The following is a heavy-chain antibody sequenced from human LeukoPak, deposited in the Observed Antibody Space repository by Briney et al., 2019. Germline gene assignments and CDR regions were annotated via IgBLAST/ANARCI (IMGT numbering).Heavy chain of an antibody. J-gene: IGHJ4*02. V-gene: IGHV4-34*01. Sequence: SETLSLTCFVSGGSLSDYSWSWFRQSPGKGLEWIGELNHRGRTDYNPSLTSRVTTSIDTSKNHFALTLTSLTAADTAVYYCARPKSGSYSSFDYWGQGSLVTVSS. D-gene: IGHD1-26*01. CDR3: ARPKSGSYSSFDY. CDR2: LNHRGRT. CDR1: GGSLSDYS.